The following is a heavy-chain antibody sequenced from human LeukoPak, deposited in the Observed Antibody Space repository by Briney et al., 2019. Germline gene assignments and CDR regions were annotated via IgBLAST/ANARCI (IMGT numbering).Heavy chain of an antibody. CDR3: APEPTYYYDSSGSLEADY. CDR2: ISSSSSYI. Sequence: GGSLRLSCAASGFTFSSYSMNWVRQAPGKGLEWVSSISSSSSYIYYADSVKGRFTISRDNAKNSLYLQMNSLRAEDTAVYYCAPEPTYYYDSSGSLEADYWGQGTLVTVSS. D-gene: IGHD3-22*01. J-gene: IGHJ4*02. CDR1: GFTFSSYS. V-gene: IGHV3-21*01.